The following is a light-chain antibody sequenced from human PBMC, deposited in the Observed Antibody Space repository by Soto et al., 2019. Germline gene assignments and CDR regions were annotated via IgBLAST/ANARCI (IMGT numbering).Light chain of an antibody. CDR2: DNS. J-gene: IGLJ3*02. V-gene: IGLV1-40*01. Sequence: QSVLTQPPSVSGAPGQRVTISCTGSSSNVGADYDVHWYQQHPGTAPKLLIYDNSNRPSGVPDRFSGSKSGTSASLAITGLQAEDEADYYCQSYDSSLSGWVFGKGTKVTVL. CDR3: QSYDSSLSGWV. CDR1: SSNVGADYD.